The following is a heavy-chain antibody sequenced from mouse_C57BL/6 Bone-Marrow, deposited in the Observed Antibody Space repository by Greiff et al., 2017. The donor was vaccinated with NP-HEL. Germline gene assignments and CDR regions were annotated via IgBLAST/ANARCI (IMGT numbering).Heavy chain of an antibody. D-gene: IGHD2-12*01. CDR2: ISDGGSYT. J-gene: IGHJ2*01. V-gene: IGHV5-4*01. CDR3: ARVHSLYYFDY. CDR1: GFTFSSYA. Sequence: EVQVVESGGGLVKPGGSLKLSCAASGFTFSSYAMSWVRQTPEKRLEWVATISDGGSYTYYPDNVKGRFTISRDNAKNNLYLQMSHLKSEDTAMYYCARVHSLYYFDYWGQGTTLTVSS.